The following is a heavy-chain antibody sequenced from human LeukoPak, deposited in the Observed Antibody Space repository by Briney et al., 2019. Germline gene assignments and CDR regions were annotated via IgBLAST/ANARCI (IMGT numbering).Heavy chain of an antibody. D-gene: IGHD4-11*01. CDR2: IDPNSGGT. J-gene: IGHJ4*02. Sequence: ASVKVSCKASGYTFTSYYMHWVRQAPGQGLEWMGRIDPNSGGTNYAQKFQGRVTMTRDTSISTAYMELSRLRSDDTAVYYCARGDYSNYYFDYWGQGTLVTVSS. CDR3: ARGDYSNYYFDY. V-gene: IGHV1-2*06. CDR1: GYTFTSYY.